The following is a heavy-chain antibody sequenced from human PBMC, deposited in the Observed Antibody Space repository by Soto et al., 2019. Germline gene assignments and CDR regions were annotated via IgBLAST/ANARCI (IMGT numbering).Heavy chain of an antibody. J-gene: IGHJ6*02. Sequence: QVQLVQSGAEVKMPGSSVKVSCTASGGTFDTYALSWVRQAPGQGLEWLGGIIPIFTKPTYARKFQGRITITAEESTTTVYLDLSRMPSDDTVVYYCARTGDIVVVGYCYYGMDGWGQGSTVIVSS. V-gene: IGHV1-69*01. CDR2: IIPIFTKP. CDR1: GGTFDTYA. D-gene: IGHD2-2*01. CDR3: ARTGDIVVVGYCYYGMDG.